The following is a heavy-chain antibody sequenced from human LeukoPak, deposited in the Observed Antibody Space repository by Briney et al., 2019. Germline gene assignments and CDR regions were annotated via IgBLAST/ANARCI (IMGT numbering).Heavy chain of an antibody. CDR2: INPGGANT. D-gene: IGHD5-24*01. Sequence: ASVKVSCKASGYTFTNYYIHWVRQAPGQGLEWMGLINPGGANTNYAQNFQGRVTMTRDTSTSTVYMELSSLRSEDTAIYARIRDGYNDAYDIWGQGTVVTVPS. J-gene: IGHJ3*02. V-gene: IGHV1-46*01. CDR3: IRDGYNDAYDI. CDR1: GYTFTNYY.